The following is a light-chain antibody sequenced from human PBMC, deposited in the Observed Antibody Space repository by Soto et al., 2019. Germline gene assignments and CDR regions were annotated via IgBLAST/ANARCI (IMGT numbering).Light chain of an antibody. CDR3: QQYHTWPIT. J-gene: IGKJ4*01. V-gene: IGKV3-15*01. CDR1: QGVSRK. Sequence: EILLTQSPATLSVAPGEIVTFSCRASQGVSRKLAWYQHKPGQAPRLLISGASTGATGIPARFSGSGSGTEFTLTISSLQSEDCAIYYCQQYHTWPITFGGGTKVDIK. CDR2: GAS.